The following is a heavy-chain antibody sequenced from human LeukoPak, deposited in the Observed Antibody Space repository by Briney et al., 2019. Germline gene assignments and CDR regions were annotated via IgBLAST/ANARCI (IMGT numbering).Heavy chain of an antibody. CDR3: AKGAVYCTGTGCYFFDY. CDR1: GITFRSHG. Sequence: PGGALGISFAASGITFRSHGMDRGRPAPGKGLEWGAGISYDGSDKYYADSVKGRFTISRDNSKNTLYLQMNGLRTEDTAVYYCAKGAVYCTGTGCYFFDYWGQGTLVTVSS. D-gene: IGHD2-15*01. J-gene: IGHJ4*02. CDR2: ISYDGSDK. V-gene: IGHV3-30*18.